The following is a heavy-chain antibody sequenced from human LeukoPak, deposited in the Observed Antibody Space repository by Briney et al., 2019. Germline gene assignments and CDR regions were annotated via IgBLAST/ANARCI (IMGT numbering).Heavy chain of an antibody. CDR2: INPSGGST. CDR3: ARGGDIVVVPAAPYFDY. D-gene: IGHD2-2*01. CDR1: GYTFTSYY. J-gene: IGHJ4*02. Sequence: ASVKVSCKASGYTFTSYYMHWLRQAPGQGLEWMGIINPSGGSTSYAQKFQGRVTMTRDMSTSTVYMELSSLRSEDTAVYYCARGGDIVVVPAAPYFDYWGQGTLVTVSS. V-gene: IGHV1-46*01.